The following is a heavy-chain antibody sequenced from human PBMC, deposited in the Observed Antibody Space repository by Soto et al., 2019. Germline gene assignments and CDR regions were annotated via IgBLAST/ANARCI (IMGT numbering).Heavy chain of an antibody. CDR2: IYYSGST. CDR1: GHSLSSGDYY. J-gene: IGHJ4*02. CDR3: ARQRTSVVTQAYFDV. D-gene: IGHD2-21*02. V-gene: IGHV4-30-4*01. Sequence: PSETLSLTCTVSGHSLSSGDYYWSWIRQPPGKGLEWIGYIYYSGSTYYNPSLKSRVTMSIDTSKDQFSLKLKSVTAADTALYFCARQRTSVVTQAYFDVWGPGSLVTVSS.